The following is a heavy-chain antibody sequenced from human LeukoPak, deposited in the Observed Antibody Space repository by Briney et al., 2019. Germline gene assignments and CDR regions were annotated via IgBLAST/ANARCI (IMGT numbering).Heavy chain of an antibody. D-gene: IGHD3-10*01. CDR3: VGTGVLDAFDI. J-gene: IGHJ3*02. CDR2: ISSSSSYI. Sequence: GGSLRLSCAASGFTFSSYSMNWVRQAPGKGLEWVSSISSSSSYIYYADSVKGRFTISRDNAKNSLYLQTNSLRAEDTAVYYCVGTGVLDAFDIWGQGTMVTVSS. CDR1: GFTFSSYS. V-gene: IGHV3-21*01.